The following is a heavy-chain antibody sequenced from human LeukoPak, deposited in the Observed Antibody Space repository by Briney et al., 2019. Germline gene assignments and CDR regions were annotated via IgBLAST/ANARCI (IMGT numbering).Heavy chain of an antibody. CDR3: ARAPNPDFFDD. J-gene: IGHJ4*02. D-gene: IGHD2-8*01. Sequence: PSETLSLTCTVTGGSTSSDYWSWIRQPPGKGLEWIGYISYTGSTNYNPSLKSRVTISVDTSKNQFSLKLSSVTAADTAVYYCARAPNPDFFDDWGQGTLVTVSS. V-gene: IGHV4-59*01. CDR2: ISYTGST. CDR1: GGSTSSDY.